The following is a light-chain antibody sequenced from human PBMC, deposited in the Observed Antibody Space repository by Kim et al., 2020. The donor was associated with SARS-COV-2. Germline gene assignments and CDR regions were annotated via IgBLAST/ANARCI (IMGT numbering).Light chain of an antibody. J-gene: IGLJ2*01. V-gene: IGLV3-1*01. CDR1: GEKY. CDR2: QDN. CDR3: QTWDSTTVI. Sequence: GEKYPSWYQQKSGQSPVVVIYQDNKRPSGMTERFSGSSSGNTATLTISGTQPMDEADYYCQTWDSTTVIFGGGTQLTVL.